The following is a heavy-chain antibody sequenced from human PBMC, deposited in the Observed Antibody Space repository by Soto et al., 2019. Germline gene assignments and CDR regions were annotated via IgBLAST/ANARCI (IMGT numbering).Heavy chain of an antibody. CDR1: TGSISTGNW. CDR3: ARVFSSGSGWMYYFDL. V-gene: IGHV4-4*02. Sequence: QVELQESGPRLVKSSGTLSLTCEVSTGSISTGNWWSWVRQPPGKGLEWIGEIYYTRATNYNPSHNTQVTITIAKSKAQCSLILTCATAADTAFYYCARVFSSGSGWMYYFDLCGQAILGSVSS. D-gene: IGHD6-25*01. J-gene: IGHJ4*02. CDR2: IYYTRAT.